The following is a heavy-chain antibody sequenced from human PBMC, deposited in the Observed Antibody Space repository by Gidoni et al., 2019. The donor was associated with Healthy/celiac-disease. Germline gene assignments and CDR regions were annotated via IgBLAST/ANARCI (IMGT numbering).Heavy chain of an antibody. V-gene: IGHV3-21*01. CDR2: ISSSSSYI. J-gene: IGHJ4*02. CDR3: ARWGVGATPAAFDY. Sequence: EVQLVESGGGLVKPGGSLRLSCAASGFTFSSYSMNWVRQAPGKGLEWVSSISSSSSYIYYADSVKGRFTISRDNAKNSLYLQMNSLRAEDTAVYYRARWGVGATPAAFDYWGQGTLVTVSS. CDR1: GFTFSSYS. D-gene: IGHD1-26*01.